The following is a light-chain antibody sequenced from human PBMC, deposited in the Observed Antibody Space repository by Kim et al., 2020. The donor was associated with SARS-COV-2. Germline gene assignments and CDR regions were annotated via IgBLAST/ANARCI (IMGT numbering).Light chain of an antibody. J-gene: IGLJ3*02. Sequence: NFMLTQPHSVSESPGKTVTISCTRSSGSIASNYVQWYQQRPGSSPTTVIYEDNQRPCGVPDRFSGSIDSSSNSASLTISGLKTEDEADYYCQSYDSSLWLFGGGTQLTVL. CDR1: SGSIASNY. CDR3: QSYDSSLWL. V-gene: IGLV6-57*01. CDR2: EDN.